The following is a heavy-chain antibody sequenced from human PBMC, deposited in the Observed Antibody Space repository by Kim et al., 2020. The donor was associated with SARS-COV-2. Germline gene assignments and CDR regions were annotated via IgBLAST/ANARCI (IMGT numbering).Heavy chain of an antibody. D-gene: IGHD3-22*01. CDR2: DT. CDR3: ARHGSSGTHY. V-gene: IGHV5-51*01. Sequence: DTRYSPSFQGQVTISADKSSSTAYLQWSSLKAADTAMYYCARHGSSGTHYWGQGTLVTVSA. J-gene: IGHJ4*02.